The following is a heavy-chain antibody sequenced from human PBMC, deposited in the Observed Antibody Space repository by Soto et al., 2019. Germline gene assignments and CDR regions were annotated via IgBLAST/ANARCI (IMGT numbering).Heavy chain of an antibody. V-gene: IGHV4-39*01. CDR2: MYYSGTT. D-gene: IGHD6-25*01. J-gene: IGHJ5*02. CDR1: GGSISSSDFY. Sequence: SETLSLTCTVSGGSISSSDFYWGWLRQSPGKGLEFIGSMYYSGTTYYNPSLKSRVTISVDTSKNQFTLKLISVTAADTAVYYCAVVDSTGNWFDPWGEGALVTVSS. CDR3: AVVDSTGNWFDP.